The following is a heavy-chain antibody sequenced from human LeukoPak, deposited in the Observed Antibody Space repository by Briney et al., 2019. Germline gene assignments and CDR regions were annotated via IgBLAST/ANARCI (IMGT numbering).Heavy chain of an antibody. Sequence: PSETLSLTCTVSGGSISSGDYYWSWIRQPPGKGLEWIGYIYYSGSTYYNPSLKSRVTISVDTSKNQFSLKLSSVTAADTAVYYCARYLTPSSSWYDPYYFDYWGQGTLVTVSS. CDR2: IYYSGST. V-gene: IGHV4-30-4*02. J-gene: IGHJ4*02. CDR1: GGSISSGDYY. D-gene: IGHD6-13*01. CDR3: ARYLTPSSSWYDPYYFDY.